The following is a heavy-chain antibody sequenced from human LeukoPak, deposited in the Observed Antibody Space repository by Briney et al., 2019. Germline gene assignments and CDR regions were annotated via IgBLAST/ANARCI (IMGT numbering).Heavy chain of an antibody. CDR3: AKGRITFGGVISNFDY. V-gene: IGHV3-30-3*01. D-gene: IGHD3-16*02. CDR1: GFTFSSYA. CDR2: ISYDGSNK. J-gene: IGHJ4*02. Sequence: GGSLRLSCAASGFTFSSYAMHWVRQAPGKGLEWVAVISYDGSNKYYADSVKGRFTISRDNSKNTLYLQMNSLRAEDTAVYYCAKGRITFGGVISNFDYWGQGTLVTVSS.